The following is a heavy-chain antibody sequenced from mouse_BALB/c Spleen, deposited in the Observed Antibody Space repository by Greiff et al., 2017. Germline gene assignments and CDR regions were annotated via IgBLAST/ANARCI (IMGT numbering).Heavy chain of an antibody. V-gene: IGHV1-77*01. Sequence: QVQLKQSGPELVKPGASVKMSCKASGYTFTDYVISWVKQRTGQGLEWIGEIYPGSGSTYYNEKFKGKATLTADKSSNTAYMQLSSLTSEDSAVYFCATYYRYAWYFDVWGAGTTVTVSS. CDR1: GYTFTDYV. CDR3: ATYYRYAWYFDV. J-gene: IGHJ1*01. CDR2: IYPGSGST. D-gene: IGHD2-14*01.